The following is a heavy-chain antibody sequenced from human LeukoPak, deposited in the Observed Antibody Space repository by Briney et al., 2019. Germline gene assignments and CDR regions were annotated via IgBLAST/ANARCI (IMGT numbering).Heavy chain of an antibody. CDR2: INPSGGST. Sequence: ASVKVSCKASGYTFTSYYMHWVRQAPGQGLEWMGIINPSGGSTSYAQKFQGGVTMTRDTSTSTVYMELSSLRSEDTAVYYCARWGGGVGIVVPYYFDYWGQGTLVTVSS. J-gene: IGHJ4*02. D-gene: IGHD2-2*01. CDR1: GYTFTSYY. CDR3: ARWGGGVGIVVPYYFDY. V-gene: IGHV1-46*01.